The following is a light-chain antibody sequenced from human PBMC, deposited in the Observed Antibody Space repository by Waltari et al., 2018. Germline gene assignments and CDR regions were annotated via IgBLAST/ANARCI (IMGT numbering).Light chain of an antibody. V-gene: IGKV4-1*01. J-gene: IGKJ1*01. Sequence: DIVMTQSPDSLAVSLGERATINCKSRQSVLYSSNNKNYIAWYQQKPGQPPKLLISWASTRESGVPDRFSGSGSGTDFTLTISSLQTEDVAVYYCQQYYSFSWTFGQGTKVEIK. CDR3: QQYYSFSWT. CDR2: WAS. CDR1: QSVLYSSNNKNY.